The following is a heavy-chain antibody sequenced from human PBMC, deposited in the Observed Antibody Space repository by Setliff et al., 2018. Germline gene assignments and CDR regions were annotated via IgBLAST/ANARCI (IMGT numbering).Heavy chain of an antibody. Sequence: GGSLRLSCVASGFTFSNHGMLWVRQAPGKGLEWVALIWYDGDNKKYADSVRGRFAVSRDNSRNTLYLEMNSLRPEDTAMYYCAKGDPYYYYYMDVWGKGTMVTVSS. J-gene: IGHJ6*03. V-gene: IGHV3-30*02. CDR2: IWYDGDNK. CDR1: GFTFSNHG. CDR3: AKGDPYYYYYMDV.